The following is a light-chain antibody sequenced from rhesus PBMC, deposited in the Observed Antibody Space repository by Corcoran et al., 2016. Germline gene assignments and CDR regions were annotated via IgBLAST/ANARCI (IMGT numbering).Light chain of an antibody. CDR2: AAS. V-gene: IGKV1-36*02. CDR1: QGISDY. J-gene: IGKJ2*01. CDR3: LQGYSTPYS. Sequence: DIQMTQSPSSLSASVGDRVTITCRASQGISDYLSWYQQKPGKAPKRQVYAASSLESGVQSRFSGSGAGTEFTLTISSLQPEEFAAYYCLQGYSTPYSFGQGTKVEIK.